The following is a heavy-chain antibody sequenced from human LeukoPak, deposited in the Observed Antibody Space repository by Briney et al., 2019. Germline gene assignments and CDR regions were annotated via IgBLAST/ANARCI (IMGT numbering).Heavy chain of an antibody. CDR1: GYTFTSYD. J-gene: IGHJ5*02. Sequence: ASVKVSCKASGYTFTSYDINWVRQDTGQGLEWVGWMNPNSGNTGYAQKFQGRVTMTRNTSISTAYMELSSLRSEDTAMYYCARAAARMKNWFDPWGQGTLVTVSS. CDR2: MNPNSGNT. V-gene: IGHV1-8*01. CDR3: ARAAARMKNWFDP. D-gene: IGHD6-13*01.